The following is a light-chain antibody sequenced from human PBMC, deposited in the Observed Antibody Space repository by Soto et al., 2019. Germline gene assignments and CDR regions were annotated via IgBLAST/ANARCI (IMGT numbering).Light chain of an antibody. CDR3: QQYNSYRMYT. CDR1: QSISSW. V-gene: IGKV1-5*01. J-gene: IGKJ2*01. CDR2: DAS. Sequence: DIQMTQSPSTLSASVGDRVTITCRASQSISSWLAWYQQKPGKAPKLLIYDASSLESGVPSRFSGSGSGTEFTLTISSLQPDDFATYYCQQYNSYRMYTFGQRTKLEIK.